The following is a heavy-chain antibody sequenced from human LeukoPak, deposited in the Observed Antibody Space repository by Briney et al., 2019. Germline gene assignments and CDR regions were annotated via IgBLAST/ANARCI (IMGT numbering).Heavy chain of an antibody. V-gene: IGHV3-7*03. D-gene: IGHD3-16*01. CDR1: GLTISNYW. Sequence: GGSLRLSCAASGLTISNYWMYWVRQAQGKGLEWVANIKQDGSEKNYVDSVKGRFIISRDNAKNSLYLQMNTLRADDTAVYYCARDGFGTGSNWGQGTLVTVSS. J-gene: IGHJ4*02. CDR2: IKQDGSEK. CDR3: ARDGFGTGSN.